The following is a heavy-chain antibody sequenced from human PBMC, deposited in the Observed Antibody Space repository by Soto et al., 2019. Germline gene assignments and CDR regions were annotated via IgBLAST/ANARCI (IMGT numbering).Heavy chain of an antibody. CDR1: RFTVSSTY. CDR3: ARDFMGPSY. Sequence: GGSLRLSCAASRFTVSSTYMSWVRQAPGKEPECVSVLYNDDSTYYADSVKGRFTISTDNSKNTLYPQMNSLRVEDTAVYYCARDFMGPSYWGQGTLVTVST. V-gene: IGHV3-66*01. CDR2: LYNDDST. J-gene: IGHJ4*02.